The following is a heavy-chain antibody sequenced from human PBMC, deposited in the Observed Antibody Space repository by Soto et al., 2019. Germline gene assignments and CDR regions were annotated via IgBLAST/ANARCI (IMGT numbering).Heavy chain of an antibody. CDR3: ARGRGISSSSYFAY. V-gene: IGHV3-11*06. CDR1: GFTFSGYY. Sequence: GSLRLSCAASGFTFSGYYMTWIRQAPGKGLEWVSYISSSVYTNYADSVKGRFTISRDNAKNSLYLQMNSLRADDTAVYYCARGRGISSSSYFAYWGQGTLVTVSS. J-gene: IGHJ4*02. CDR2: ISSSVYT. D-gene: IGHD6-6*01.